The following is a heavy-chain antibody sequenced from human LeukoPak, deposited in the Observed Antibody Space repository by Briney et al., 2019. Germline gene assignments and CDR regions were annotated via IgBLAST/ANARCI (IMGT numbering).Heavy chain of an antibody. CDR2: ISSSSSYI. CDR3: AREATVVSTTNWFDP. V-gene: IGHV3-21*01. CDR1: GFTFSSYS. D-gene: IGHD4-23*01. J-gene: IGHJ5*02. Sequence: GGSLRLSCAASGFTFSSYSMNWVRQAPGKGLEWVSSISSSSSYIYYADSVKGRFTISRDNAKNSLYLQMNSLRAEDTAVYYCAREATVVSTTNWFDPWGQGTLVTVSS.